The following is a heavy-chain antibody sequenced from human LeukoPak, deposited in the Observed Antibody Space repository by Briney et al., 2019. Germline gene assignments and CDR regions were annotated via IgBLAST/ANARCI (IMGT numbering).Heavy chain of an antibody. V-gene: IGHV3-11*01. CDR2: ISSGGSTI. CDR1: GFTFSDYY. Sequence: PGGSLRLSCAASGFTFSDYYMNWIRQAPGKGPEWVSYISSGGSTINYADSVKGRFTISRDNAKNSLYLQMNSLRAEDTAVYYCARQYNYDSRAFDYWGQGTLVTVSS. D-gene: IGHD5-18*01. CDR3: ARQYNYDSRAFDY. J-gene: IGHJ4*02.